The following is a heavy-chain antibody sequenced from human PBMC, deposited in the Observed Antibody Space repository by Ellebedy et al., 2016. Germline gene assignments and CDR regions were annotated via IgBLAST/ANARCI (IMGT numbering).Heavy chain of an antibody. CDR3: AKRYSSGWYWNYYYGMDV. J-gene: IGHJ6*02. Sequence: ASVKVSCKASGGTFSSYAISWVRQAPGQGLEWMGGIIPIFGTANYAQKFQGRVTITADKSTSTAYMELSSLRSEDTAVYYCAKRYSSGWYWNYYYGMDVWGQGTTVTVSS. CDR1: GGTFSSYA. D-gene: IGHD6-19*01. V-gene: IGHV1-69*06. CDR2: IIPIFGTA.